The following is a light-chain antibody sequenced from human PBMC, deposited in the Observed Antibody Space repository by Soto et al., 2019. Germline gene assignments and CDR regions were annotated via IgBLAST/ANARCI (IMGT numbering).Light chain of an antibody. Sequence: DIQMTQSPSIVSASVGDRVTITCRASQPISSWLVWYQQKPGKAPKLLIYAASTLERGVPLRFSGSGSGTDVTLTITSLQPEDFATYFCQQANGFPYTFGQGTKVEIK. J-gene: IGKJ2*01. V-gene: IGKV1-12*01. CDR1: QPISSW. CDR2: AAS. CDR3: QQANGFPYT.